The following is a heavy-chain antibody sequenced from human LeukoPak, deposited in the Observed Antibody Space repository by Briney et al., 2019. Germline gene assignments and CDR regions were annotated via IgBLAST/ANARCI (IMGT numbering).Heavy chain of an antibody. D-gene: IGHD6-19*01. V-gene: IGHV1-2*02. CDR1: GYTFTGYY. CDR2: INPDSGGT. J-gene: IGHJ4*02. Sequence: GASVKVSCKASGYTFTGYYIHWVRQAPGQGLEWMGWINPDSGGTNYEQKFQGRVTMTKDTSISTVYMELSRLKFDDTAVYYCARGLPRIAVAASGYWGQGTLVTVSS. CDR3: ARGLPRIAVAASGY.